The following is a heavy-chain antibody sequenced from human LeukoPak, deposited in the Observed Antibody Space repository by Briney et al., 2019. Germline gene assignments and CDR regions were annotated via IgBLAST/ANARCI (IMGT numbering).Heavy chain of an antibody. CDR1: GYTFTSYG. CDR3: ARRPMYSGSYYYDY. Sequence: ASVKVSCKASGYTFTSYGISWVRQAPGQGLEWMGWISAYNGNTNYAQKLQGRVTMTTDTSTSTAYMELRSLRSDDTAVYYCARRPMYSGSYYYDYWGQGTLVTVSS. V-gene: IGHV1-18*01. D-gene: IGHD1-26*01. CDR2: ISAYNGNT. J-gene: IGHJ4*02.